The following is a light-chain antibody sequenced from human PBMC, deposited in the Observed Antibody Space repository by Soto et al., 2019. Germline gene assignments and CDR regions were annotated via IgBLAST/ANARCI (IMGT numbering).Light chain of an antibody. V-gene: IGKV1-39*01. J-gene: IGKJ1*01. Sequence: DIQMTQSPSFLSASVGDRVTISCRASQSISTYLNWYQQKPGTAPRLLIYRASSVKSGVPPRFSGSGSGRDFTLTISSLRPEDTATYFCQQSYISPPWTFGQGTKVEVK. CDR2: RAS. CDR1: QSISTY. CDR3: QQSYISPPWT.